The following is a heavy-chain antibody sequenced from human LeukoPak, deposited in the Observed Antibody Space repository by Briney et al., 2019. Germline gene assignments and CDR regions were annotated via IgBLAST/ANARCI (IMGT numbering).Heavy chain of an antibody. CDR3: ARDGLGSIGAFDY. V-gene: IGHV3-30*02. J-gene: IGHJ4*02. Sequence: GGSLRLSCAASGFTFSSYGMHWVRQAPGKGLEWVAFIRYDGSNKYYADSVKGRFTISRDNSKSTLYLQMNSLRAEDTAVYYCARDGLGSIGAFDYWGQGTLVTVSS. CDR1: GFTFSSYG. CDR2: IRYDGSNK. D-gene: IGHD3/OR15-3a*01.